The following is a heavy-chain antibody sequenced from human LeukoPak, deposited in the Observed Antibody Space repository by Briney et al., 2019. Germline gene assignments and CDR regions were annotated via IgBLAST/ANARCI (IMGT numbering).Heavy chain of an antibody. D-gene: IGHD6-19*01. CDR3: AKDHVAVAGRDYFDY. CDR1: GFTFSSYG. J-gene: IGHJ4*02. V-gene: IGHV3-30*18. CDR2: ISYDGSNK. Sequence: GGSLRLSCAASGFTFSSYGMHWVRQAPGKGLEWVAVISYDGSNKYYADSVKGRFTISRDNSKNTLYLQMNSLRAEDTAVYYCAKDHVAVAGRDYFDYWGQGTLVTVSS.